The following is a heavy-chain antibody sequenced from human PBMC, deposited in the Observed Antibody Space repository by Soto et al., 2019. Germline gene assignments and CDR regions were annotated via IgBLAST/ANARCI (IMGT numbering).Heavy chain of an antibody. J-gene: IGHJ5*02. CDR2: IYYSGST. V-gene: IGHV4-39*01. CDR1: GGSISSSSYY. CDR3: ARPPRSTTGTLLGFDP. Sequence: QLQLQESGPGLVKPSETLSLTCTVSGGSISSSSYYWGWIRQPPGKGLEWIGSIYYSGSTYYNPSLNSRVTISVDTSKNQFSLKLSSVTAADTAVYYCARPPRSTTGTLLGFDPWGQGTLVTVSS. D-gene: IGHD1-1*01.